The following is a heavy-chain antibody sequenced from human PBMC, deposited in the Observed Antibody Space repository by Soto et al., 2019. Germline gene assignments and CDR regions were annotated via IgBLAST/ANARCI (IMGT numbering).Heavy chain of an antibody. CDR3: ARLGDQYYFDY. CDR2: IYYSGST. CDR1: GGSISSYY. D-gene: IGHD3-16*01. J-gene: IGHJ4*02. V-gene: IGHV4-59*08. Sequence: SETLSLTCTVSGGSISSYYWSWIQQPPGKGLEWTGYIYYSGSTNYNPSLKSRVTISVDTSKNQFSLKLSSVTAADTAVYYCARLGDQYYFDYWGQGTLVTVSS.